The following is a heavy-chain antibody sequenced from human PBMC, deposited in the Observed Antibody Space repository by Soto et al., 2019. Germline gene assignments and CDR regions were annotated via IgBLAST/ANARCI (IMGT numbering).Heavy chain of an antibody. CDR3: ARERSAAGTGWFDP. D-gene: IGHD6-13*01. CDR2: MNPNSGNT. Sequence: QVQLVQSGAEVKKPGASVKVSCKASGYTFTSYDINWVRQATGQGLEWMGWMNPNSGNTGYAQKFQGRVTMTRNTSISTAYMELSSLRSEDTAVYFCARERSAAGTGWFDPWGQGSLVTVSS. CDR1: GYTFTSYD. J-gene: IGHJ5*02. V-gene: IGHV1-8*01.